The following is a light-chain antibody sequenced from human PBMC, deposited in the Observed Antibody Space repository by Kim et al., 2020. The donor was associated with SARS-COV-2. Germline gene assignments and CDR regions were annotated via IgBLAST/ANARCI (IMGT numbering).Light chain of an antibody. V-gene: IGLV3-1*01. J-gene: IGLJ2*01. CDR3: QAWDSGTV. Sequence: SYELTQPPSVSVSPGQTASITCSGDELGEKYVCWYQQKPGQSPLLVIYQDYKRPSGIPERFSGSNSGNTATLTISGTQPMDEAEYYCQAWDSGTVFGGGTQLTFL. CDR1: ELGEKY. CDR2: QDY.